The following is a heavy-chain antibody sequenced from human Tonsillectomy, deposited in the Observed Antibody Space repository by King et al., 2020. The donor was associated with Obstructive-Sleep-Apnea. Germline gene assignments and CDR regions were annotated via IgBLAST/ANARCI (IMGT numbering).Heavy chain of an antibody. J-gene: IGHJ4*02. D-gene: IGHD2-21*01. V-gene: IGHV1-46*03. CDR3: ARACGSYGAPRDYLDY. Sequence: VQLVESGAEVKKPGASLYISCKTSGYAFTSFYIHWVRQAPGQGLEWMGIINPSGGPTTYARRFQDRVTMTRDTSTSTVSMELSNLTFEDTAVYYCARACGSYGAPRDYLDYWGQGTRVTVSS. CDR1: GYAFTSFY. CDR2: INPSGGPT.